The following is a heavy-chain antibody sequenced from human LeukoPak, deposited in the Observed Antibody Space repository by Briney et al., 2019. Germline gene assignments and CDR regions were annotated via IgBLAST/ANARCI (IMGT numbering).Heavy chain of an antibody. CDR3: ARDRGTVTTAIDS. D-gene: IGHD4-11*01. Sequence: SVKVSCKASGGTFSSYAISWVRQAPGQGLEWMGGIIPIFGTANYAQKFQGRVTITTDESTSTAYMQLSSLRSADTAVYYCARDRGTVTTAIDSRGQGTLVTVSS. V-gene: IGHV1-69*05. CDR2: IIPIFGTA. CDR1: GGTFSSYA. J-gene: IGHJ4*02.